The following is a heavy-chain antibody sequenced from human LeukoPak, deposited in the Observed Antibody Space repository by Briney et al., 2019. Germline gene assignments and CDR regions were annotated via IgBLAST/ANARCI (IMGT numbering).Heavy chain of an antibody. J-gene: IGHJ4*02. CDR1: GYTFTGYY. Sequence: ASVKVSCKASGYTFTGYYIHWVRQAPGQGLEWMGWINPNSGGTSCAQKFQGRVTMTTDTSISTAFMELSRLTSDDTAVYYCARDLGGSGEDYWGQGTLATVSS. CDR3: ARDLGGSGEDY. V-gene: IGHV1-2*02. D-gene: IGHD3-10*01. CDR2: INPNSGGT.